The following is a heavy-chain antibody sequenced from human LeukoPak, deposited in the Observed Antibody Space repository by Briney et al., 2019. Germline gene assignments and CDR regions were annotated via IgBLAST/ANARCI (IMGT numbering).Heavy chain of an antibody. CDR2: IYHSGST. V-gene: IGHV4-30-2*01. J-gene: IGHJ1*01. D-gene: IGHD1-26*01. Sequence: SETLSLTCAVSGGSISSGGYSWSWIRQPPGKGLEWIGYIYHSGSTYYNPSLKSRVTISVDTSKNQFSLKLSSVTAADTAVYYCARGTKWELFYFQHWGQGTLVTVSS. CDR1: GGSISSGGYS. CDR3: ARGTKWELFYFQH.